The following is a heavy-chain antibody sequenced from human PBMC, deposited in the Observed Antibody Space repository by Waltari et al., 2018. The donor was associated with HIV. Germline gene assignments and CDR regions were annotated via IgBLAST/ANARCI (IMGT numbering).Heavy chain of an antibody. D-gene: IGHD2-15*01. CDR2: ISNNGHST. CDR3: VKEGGYCSGGRCYYYGMDV. J-gene: IGHJ6*02. Sequence: QAPGKGLEYVSAISNNGHSTYYADSVKGRFTISRDNSKNTLNLQMSSLRAEDTAVYYCVKEGGYCSGGRCYYYGMDVWGQGTTVTVSS. V-gene: IGHV3-64D*06.